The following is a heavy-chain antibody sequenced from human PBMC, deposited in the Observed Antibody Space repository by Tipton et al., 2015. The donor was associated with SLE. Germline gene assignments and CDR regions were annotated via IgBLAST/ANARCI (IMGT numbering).Heavy chain of an antibody. CDR3: AKSVTVSGTNFYYYMDV. V-gene: IGHV3-9*01. D-gene: IGHD6-19*01. CDR2: ISWNSGSI. CDR1: GFTFDEYG. J-gene: IGHJ6*03. Sequence: SLRLSCAASGFTFDEYGMHWVRQPPGKGLEWVSGISWNSGSIGYADSVKGRFTISRDNAKNSLYLQMNSLRAEDTALYYCAKSVTVSGTNFYYYMDVWGKGTTVTVSS.